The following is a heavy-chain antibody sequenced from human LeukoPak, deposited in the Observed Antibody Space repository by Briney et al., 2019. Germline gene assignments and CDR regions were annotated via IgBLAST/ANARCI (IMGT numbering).Heavy chain of an antibody. CDR3: AKDSGWFRFDY. CDR1: GFTFSTSW. CDR2: RKQDGSDK. J-gene: IGHJ4*02. D-gene: IGHD6-13*01. V-gene: IGHV3-7*03. Sequence: GGSLGLSCAASGFTFSTSWMTWVRQAPGKGLEWVANRKQDGSDKYYMDSVKGRFTISRDNAKNSLYLQMNSLRAEDTAVYYCAKDSGWFRFDYWGQGTLVTVSS.